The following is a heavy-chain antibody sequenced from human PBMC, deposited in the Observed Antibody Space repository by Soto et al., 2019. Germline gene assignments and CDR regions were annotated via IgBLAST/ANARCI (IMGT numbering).Heavy chain of an antibody. CDR1: GFSLSARGEG. CDR2: IYWNDDK. V-gene: IGHV2-5*01. CDR3: AHSPFNNAWHDAYDI. Sequence: QITLKESGPTLVKPTETLTLTCTFSGFSLSARGEGVGWIRQPPGKALEWLAIIYWNDDKRYSPSLRTTFTITKDTSKNQGVLTMTNMDPVDTATYFCAHSPFNNAWHDAYDIWGPGTMVTVSS. J-gene: IGHJ3*02. D-gene: IGHD1-1*01.